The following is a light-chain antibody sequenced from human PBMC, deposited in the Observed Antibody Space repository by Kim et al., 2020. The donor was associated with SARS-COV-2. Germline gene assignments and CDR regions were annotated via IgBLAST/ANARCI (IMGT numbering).Light chain of an antibody. Sequence: SSATGDRPTRSCRASQSSKSKYLPWYHEKAPRAPRLRTYGVSTRTTGSLDRCSGSGYGTHFTITLSRLEAEDFAMYYCQNYGGPNIVGQGTKL. J-gene: IGKJ2*01. CDR3: QNYGGPNI. CDR2: GVS. CDR1: QSSKSKY. V-gene: IGKV3-20*01.